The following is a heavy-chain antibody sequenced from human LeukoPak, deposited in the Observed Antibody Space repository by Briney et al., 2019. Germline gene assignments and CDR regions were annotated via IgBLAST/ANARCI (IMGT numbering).Heavy chain of an antibody. CDR2: IKSDVGEK. CDR1: GFTLSSFW. V-gene: IGHV3-7*01. D-gene: IGHD3-10*01. CDR3: ARGDYASGSDY. Sequence: GGSLRLSCAASGFTLSSFWVRGVREARGRGLEWVAHIKSDVGEKYYVDSVTARFTISRGNAKNSLSLQMNSLRAEATAVYYCARGDYASGSDYWGQGTLVTVSS. J-gene: IGHJ4*02.